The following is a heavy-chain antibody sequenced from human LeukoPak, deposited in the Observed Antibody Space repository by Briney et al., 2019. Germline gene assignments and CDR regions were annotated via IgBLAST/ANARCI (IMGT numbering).Heavy chain of an antibody. J-gene: IGHJ3*02. V-gene: IGHV1-2*02. CDR1: GYTFTGYY. D-gene: IGHD2-15*01. Sequence: ASVKVSCKASGYTFTGYYMHWVRQAPGQGLEWMGWINLNSGGTNYAQKFQGRVTMTRDTSISTAYMELSRLRSDDTAVYYCARVLSPGYCSGGSCQGHAFDIWGQGTMVTVSS. CDR2: INLNSGGT. CDR3: ARVLSPGYCSGGSCQGHAFDI.